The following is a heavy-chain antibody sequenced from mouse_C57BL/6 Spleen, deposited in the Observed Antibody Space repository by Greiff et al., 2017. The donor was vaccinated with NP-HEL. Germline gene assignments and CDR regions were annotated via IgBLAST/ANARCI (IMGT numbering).Heavy chain of an antibody. J-gene: IGHJ4*01. V-gene: IGHV1-42*01. CDR3: ARSTGTKDYYAMDY. D-gene: IGHD4-1*01. Sequence: VQLQQSGPELVKPGASVKISCKASGYSFTGYYMNWVKQSPEKSLEWIGEINPSTGGTTYNQKFKAKATLTVDKSSSTAYMQLKSLTSEDSAVYYCARSTGTKDYYAMDYWGQGTSVTVSS. CDR1: GYSFTGYY. CDR2: INPSTGGT.